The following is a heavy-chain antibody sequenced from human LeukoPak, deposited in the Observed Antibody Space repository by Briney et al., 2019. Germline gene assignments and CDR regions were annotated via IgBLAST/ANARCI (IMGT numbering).Heavy chain of an antibody. CDR1: GFTFSNYW. CDR3: ARDTVNVLTGFEY. Sequence: GGSLRLSCAASGFTFSNYWMNWVRQAPGKGLECVANINQDGNEKYYVDSVKGRFTISRDNAKNSLYLQMNSLRVEDTAVYYCARDTVNVLTGFEYWGQGILVTVSS. J-gene: IGHJ4*02. CDR2: INQDGNEK. V-gene: IGHV3-7*01. D-gene: IGHD3-9*01.